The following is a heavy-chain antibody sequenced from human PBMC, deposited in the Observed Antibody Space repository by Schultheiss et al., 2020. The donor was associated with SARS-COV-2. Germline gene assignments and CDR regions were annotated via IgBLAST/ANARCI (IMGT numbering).Heavy chain of an antibody. V-gene: IGHV3-15*01. J-gene: IGHJ6*02. CDR2: IKSKTDGGTT. Sequence: GGSLRLSCAASGFTFSNAWMSWVRQAPGKGLEWVGRIKSKTDGGTTEYAASVKGRFTITRDDSKSIAYLQMNSLKTEDTAVYYCTRGGGSCLDCYYYYGMDVWGQGTTVTVSS. D-gene: IGHD2-15*01. CDR1: GFTFSNAW. CDR3: TRGGGSCLDCYYYYGMDV.